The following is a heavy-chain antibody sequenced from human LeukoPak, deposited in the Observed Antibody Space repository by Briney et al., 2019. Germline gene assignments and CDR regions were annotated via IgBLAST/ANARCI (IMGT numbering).Heavy chain of an antibody. J-gene: IGHJ4*02. CDR2: IYSGGST. D-gene: IGHD3-10*01. CDR3: AFSGSSEDFDY. Sequence: GGSLRLSCAASGFTVSSNYMSWVRQAPGKGLEWGSVIYSGGSTYYADSVKGRFTISRDNSKNTLYLQMNSLRAEDTVVYYCAFSGSSEDFDYWGQGTLVTVSS. CDR1: GFTVSSNY. V-gene: IGHV3-66*01.